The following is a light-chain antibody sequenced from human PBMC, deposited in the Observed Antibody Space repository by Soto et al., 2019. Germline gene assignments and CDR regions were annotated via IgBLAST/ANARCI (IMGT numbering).Light chain of an antibody. CDR3: SSYAVTNTFV. CDR2: EVS. V-gene: IGLV2-8*01. CDR1: SSDVGGYNY. Sequence: QSVLTQPPSASGSPGQSVTISCTGTSSDVGGYNYVSWYQQHPGKAPKVIIYEVSKRPSGVPDRFSGSKSGSTASLTVSGLQAEDEADYYCSSYAVTNTFVFGNGTKLTV. J-gene: IGLJ1*01.